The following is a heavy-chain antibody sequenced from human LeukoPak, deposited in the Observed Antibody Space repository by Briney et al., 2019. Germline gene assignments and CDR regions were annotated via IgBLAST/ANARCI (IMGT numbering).Heavy chain of an antibody. V-gene: IGHV3-23*01. D-gene: IGHD2/OR15-2a*01. CDR2: LDDSGYST. CDR1: GFTFNNYA. J-gene: IGHJ4*02. CDR3: ARTRDSTVSGYFDY. Sequence: GGSLRLSCATSGFTFNNYALTWVRQAPGKGLEWVSSLDDSGYSTYYADSVKGRFTISRDNSKHTLYLQVISLRAEDTAVYFCARTRDSTVSGYFDYWGQGTLVTVSS.